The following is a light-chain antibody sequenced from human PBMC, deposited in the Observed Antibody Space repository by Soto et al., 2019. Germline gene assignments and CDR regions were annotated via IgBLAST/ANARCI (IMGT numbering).Light chain of an antibody. CDR2: AAS. J-gene: IGKJ4*01. V-gene: IGKV1-39*01. Sequence: DIQMTQSPSSLSASVGDRVTITCRASQSITDYLNWYQQKPGKAPKLLIYAASNLQSGVPSRFSGSGSGTDFTLTISSLQPEDVATYYCQQIYSTPTAFGGGTKVEI. CDR3: QQIYSTPTA. CDR1: QSITDY.